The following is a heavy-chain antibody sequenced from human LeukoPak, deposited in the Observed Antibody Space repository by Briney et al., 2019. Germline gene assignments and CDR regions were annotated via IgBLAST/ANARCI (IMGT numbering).Heavy chain of an antibody. V-gene: IGHV4-38-2*02. D-gene: IGHD3-22*01. Sequence: PSETLSLTCTVSGYSISSGYYWGWIRQPPGKELEWIGSIYDSGSTSYNPSLKSRVTISVDTTKNQFSLKLSSVTAADTAVYYCARDPATYSYDSSGIWDAFDIWGRGTMVTVSS. J-gene: IGHJ3*02. CDR3: ARDPATYSYDSSGIWDAFDI. CDR2: IYDSGST. CDR1: GYSISSGYY.